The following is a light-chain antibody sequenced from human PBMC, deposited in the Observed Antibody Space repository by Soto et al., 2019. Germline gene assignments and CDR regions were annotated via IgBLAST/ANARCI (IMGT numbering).Light chain of an antibody. J-gene: IGLJ2*01. CDR3: SSHVRTTSFA. CDR2: EVN. Sequence: QSALTQPPSASGSPGQSVTISCTGTSSDFGTYNFVSWYQQHPGKAPKLMIYEVNKRPSGVPDRFSGSKSGNTASLTVSGLQAEDEADYYCSSHVRTTSFAFGGGTQLTVL. V-gene: IGLV2-8*01. CDR1: SSDFGTYNF.